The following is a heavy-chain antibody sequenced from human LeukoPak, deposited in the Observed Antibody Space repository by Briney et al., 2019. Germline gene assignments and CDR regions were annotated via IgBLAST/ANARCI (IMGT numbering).Heavy chain of an antibody. Sequence: GGSLRLSCAASGFTFSSYSMNWVRQAPGKGLEWVSSISSSSSYIYYADSVKGRFTISRDNAKNSLYLQMSSLRADDTAVYYCASPGYCSGGSCFPYYYYGMDVWGQGTTVTVSS. J-gene: IGHJ6*02. CDR3: ASPGYCSGGSCFPYYYYGMDV. D-gene: IGHD2-15*01. CDR1: GFTFSSYS. CDR2: ISSSSSYI. V-gene: IGHV3-21*01.